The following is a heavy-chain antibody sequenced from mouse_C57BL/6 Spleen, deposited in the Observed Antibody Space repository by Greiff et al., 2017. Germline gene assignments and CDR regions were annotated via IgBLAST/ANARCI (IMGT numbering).Heavy chain of an antibody. CDR2: INPYNGGT. Sequence: EVQLQQSGPVLVKPGASVKMSCKASGYTFTDYYMNWVKQSHGKSLEWIGVINPYNGGTSYNQKFKGKATLTVDKSSSTAYMELNSLTSEDSAVYYCAMRGDYDGYWGQGTTLTVSS. D-gene: IGHD2-4*01. CDR3: AMRGDYDGY. CDR1: GYTFTDYY. V-gene: IGHV1-19*01. J-gene: IGHJ2*01.